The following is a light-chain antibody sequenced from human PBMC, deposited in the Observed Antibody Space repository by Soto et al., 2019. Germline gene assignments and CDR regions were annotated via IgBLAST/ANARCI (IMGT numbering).Light chain of an antibody. J-gene: IGKJ4*01. Sequence: DLQLTQSPSFLSASVGDSVTITCRASQGIATYLSWYQQTPGRAPRFLIYAASTLQSGVPSRFSGSGSGTEFTLTISSLQPEDFATYYCQQFNSFPPNFGGGTKVEIK. CDR3: QQFNSFPPN. CDR2: AAS. V-gene: IGKV1-9*01. CDR1: QGIATY.